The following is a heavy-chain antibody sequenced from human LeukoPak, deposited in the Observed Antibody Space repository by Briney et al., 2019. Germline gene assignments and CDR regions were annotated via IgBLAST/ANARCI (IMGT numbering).Heavy chain of an antibody. Sequence: SETLSLTCNVSGGYISSYYWSWIRQPPGKRLEWLGYIYYTGGTNYNPSLKSRVTISVDTSKNQFSLNLRSVTAADTAVYYCARARGSSGYEIDYWGQGTLVAVSS. CDR2: IYYTGGT. CDR1: GGYISSYY. J-gene: IGHJ4*02. V-gene: IGHV4-59*01. CDR3: ARARGSSGYEIDY. D-gene: IGHD5-12*01.